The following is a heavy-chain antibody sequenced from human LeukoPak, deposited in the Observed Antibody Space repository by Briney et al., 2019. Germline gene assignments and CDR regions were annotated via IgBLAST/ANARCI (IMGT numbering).Heavy chain of an antibody. D-gene: IGHD3-22*01. V-gene: IGHV3-48*01. Sequence: TGGSLRLSCAASGFTFNTYNMNWVRQAPGKGLQWVSYISGSSSTVFYSDSVKGRFTISRDNGKNSLYLQMNSLRAEDTALYYCAREVSEGFDFWGQGTLVTVSS. CDR1: GFTFNTYN. CDR2: ISGSSSTV. CDR3: AREVSEGFDF. J-gene: IGHJ4*02.